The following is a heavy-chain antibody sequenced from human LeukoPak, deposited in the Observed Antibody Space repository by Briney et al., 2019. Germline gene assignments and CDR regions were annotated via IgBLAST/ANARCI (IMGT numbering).Heavy chain of an antibody. CDR1: GGSISGDH. Sequence: PETLSLTCTVSGGSISGDHWNWIRQPPGKGLEWIGYIYYSGNTNYNPSLKSRVTISVDTSKNQFSLKLSSVTAADTAVYYCARRNDFGIWGQGTMVTVSS. CDR2: IYYSGNT. J-gene: IGHJ3*02. CDR3: ARRNDFGI. V-gene: IGHV4-59*08.